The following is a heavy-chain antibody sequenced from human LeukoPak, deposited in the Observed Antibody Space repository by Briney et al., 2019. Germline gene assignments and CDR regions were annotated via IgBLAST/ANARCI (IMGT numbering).Heavy chain of an antibody. Sequence: GGSLRLSCAASGFTFSGSGMHWVRQAPGKELELVAFDGTSKYYTASWKGRFTISRDNSKNTVYLQMNSLRAEDTAVYYCAKEPRGSSSDYWGQGTLVTVSS. CDR1: GFTFSGSG. V-gene: IGHV3-30*02. CDR3: AKEPRGSSSDY. CDR2: DGTSK. D-gene: IGHD1-26*01. J-gene: IGHJ4*02.